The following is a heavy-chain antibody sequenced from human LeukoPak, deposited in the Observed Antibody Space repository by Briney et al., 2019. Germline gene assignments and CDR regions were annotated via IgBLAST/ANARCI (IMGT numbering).Heavy chain of an antibody. Sequence: ASVKVSCKASGGTFSSYTISWLRQAPGQGLEWMGRIIPILGIANYAQKFQGRVTITADESTSTAYMELSSLRSEDTAVYYCARTWRTALDAFDIWGQGTMVTVSS. J-gene: IGHJ3*02. CDR2: IIPILGIA. V-gene: IGHV1-69*02. CDR3: ARTWRTALDAFDI. CDR1: GGTFSSYT. D-gene: IGHD3-3*01.